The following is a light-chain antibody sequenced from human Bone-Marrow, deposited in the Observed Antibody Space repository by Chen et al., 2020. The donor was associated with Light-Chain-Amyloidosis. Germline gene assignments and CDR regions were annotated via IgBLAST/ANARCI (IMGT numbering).Light chain of an antibody. Sequence: NFMLTQPHSVSESTGKTVIISCTRSSGSIATNDVQWYQQRPGSSPTTVIYEDDQRPSGVPDRFSGSIDRSSNSASLTISGLKTEDEADYYCQSYQGSSQGVFGGGTKLTVL. V-gene: IGLV6-57*01. CDR2: EDD. CDR1: SGSIATND. J-gene: IGLJ3*02. CDR3: QSYQGSSQGV.